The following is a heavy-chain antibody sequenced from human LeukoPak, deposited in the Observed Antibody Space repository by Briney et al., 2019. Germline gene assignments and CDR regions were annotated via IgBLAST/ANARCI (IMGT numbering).Heavy chain of an antibody. CDR2: INPNSGGT. Sequence: ASVKVSCKAPGYTFTGYYMHWVRQAPGQGLEWMGWINPNSGGTNYAQKFQGRVTMTRDTSISTAYMELSRLRSDDTAVYYCASINYDYVWGSYLGNKDYWGQGTLVTVSS. CDR3: ASINYDYVWGSYLGNKDY. D-gene: IGHD3-16*02. V-gene: IGHV1-2*02. CDR1: GYTFTGYY. J-gene: IGHJ4*02.